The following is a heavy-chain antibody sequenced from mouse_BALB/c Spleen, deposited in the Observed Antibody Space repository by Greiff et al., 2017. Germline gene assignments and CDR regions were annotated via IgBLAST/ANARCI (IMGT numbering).Heavy chain of an antibody. Sequence: EVQLVESGGGLVKPGGSLKLSCAASGFTFSSYAMYWVRQTPEKRLEWVATISDGGSYTYYPDSVKGRFTISRDNAKNNLYLQMSSLKSEDTAMYYCAREGDYVYFDYWGQGTTLTVSS. CDR1: GFTFSSYA. CDR2: ISDGGSYT. J-gene: IGHJ2*01. V-gene: IGHV5-4*02. CDR3: AREGDYVYFDY. D-gene: IGHD2-4*01.